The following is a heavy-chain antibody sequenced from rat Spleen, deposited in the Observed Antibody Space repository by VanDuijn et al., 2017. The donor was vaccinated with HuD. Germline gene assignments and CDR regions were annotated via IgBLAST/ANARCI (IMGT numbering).Heavy chain of an antibody. J-gene: IGHJ3*01. D-gene: IGHD1-11*01. CDR3: ATGSSFAY. V-gene: IGHV5-25*01. Sequence: EVQLVESDGGLVQPGRSLKLSCAASGFTFSNSYMAWVRQAPTKGLEWVASISIGGYNTYYRDSVKGRFTVSRDNAKSTLYLQMNSLKSEDTATYYCATGSSFAYWGQGTLVTVSS. CDR1: GFTFSNSY. CDR2: ISIGGYNT.